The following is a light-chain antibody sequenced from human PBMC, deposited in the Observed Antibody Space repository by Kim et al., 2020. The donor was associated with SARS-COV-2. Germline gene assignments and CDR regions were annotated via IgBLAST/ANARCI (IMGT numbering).Light chain of an antibody. CDR2: GAS. Sequence: EIVMTQAPATLSVSPGERATLSCRASQSVSSNLAWYQQKPGQAPRLLIYGASTRATGIPARFSGSGSGTEFTLTISSLQSEGFAVYYCQQYNNGITFGQGTRLEIK. CDR3: QQYNNGIT. V-gene: IGKV3-15*01. J-gene: IGKJ5*01. CDR1: QSVSSN.